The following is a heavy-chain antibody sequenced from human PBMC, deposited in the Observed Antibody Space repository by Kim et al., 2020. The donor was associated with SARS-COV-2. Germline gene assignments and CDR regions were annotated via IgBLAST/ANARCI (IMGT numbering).Heavy chain of an antibody. D-gene: IGHD3-10*01. J-gene: IGHJ5*02. CDR3: ARGRRFTMVRGVIPWFDP. V-gene: IGHV4-34*01. Sequence: KSRVTISVDTSKNQCSLKLSSVTAADTAVYYCARGRRFTMVRGVIPWFDPWGQGTLVTVSS.